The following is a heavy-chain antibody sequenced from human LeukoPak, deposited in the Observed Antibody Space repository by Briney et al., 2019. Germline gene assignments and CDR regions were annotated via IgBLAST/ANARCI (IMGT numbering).Heavy chain of an antibody. Sequence: NPSDTLSLTCTVSGGSFNTYYWSRIRQPPGKGLEWLGYIYYSGSTNYNPSLKSRVTISVDTSKNQFSLKLSSVTAADTAVYYCARVITVRGVIFDYWGQGTLVTVSS. CDR3: ARVITVRGVIFDY. V-gene: IGHV4-59*07. D-gene: IGHD3-16*01. CDR2: IYYSGST. J-gene: IGHJ4*02. CDR1: GGSFNTYY.